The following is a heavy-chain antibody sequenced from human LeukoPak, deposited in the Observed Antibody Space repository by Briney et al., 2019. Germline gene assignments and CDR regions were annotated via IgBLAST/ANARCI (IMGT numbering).Heavy chain of an antibody. D-gene: IGHD3-10*01. CDR3: ARGGPLTMVRGVTYMDV. Sequence: GGSLRLSCAASGFTFSSYWMSWVRHAPGKGLERVANIKQDGSEKYYVDSVKGRFTISRDNAKNSLYLQMNSLRAEDTAVYYCARGGPLTMVRGVTYMDVWGKGTTVTISS. CDR2: IKQDGSEK. J-gene: IGHJ6*03. V-gene: IGHV3-7*01. CDR1: GFTFSSYW.